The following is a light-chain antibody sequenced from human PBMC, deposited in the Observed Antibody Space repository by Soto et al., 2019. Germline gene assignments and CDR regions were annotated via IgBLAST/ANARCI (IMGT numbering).Light chain of an antibody. V-gene: IGKV1-27*01. Sequence: DIQMTQSPSSLSASILDIVTITCRSSQGISNSLAWYQQKPGKGPSLLIYDASTLQSGVPSRFSGSGSGTDFTLTINSLQPEDVATYYCQKYKSAPYTFGPGTKVDIK. CDR1: QGISNS. J-gene: IGKJ3*01. CDR2: DAS. CDR3: QKYKSAPYT.